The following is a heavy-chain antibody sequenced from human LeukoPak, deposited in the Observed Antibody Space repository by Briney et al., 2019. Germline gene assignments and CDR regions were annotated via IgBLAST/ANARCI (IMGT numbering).Heavy chain of an antibody. V-gene: IGHV1-18*01. CDR1: GYTFTSDG. CDR2: INAYNGNT. D-gene: IGHD6-19*01. CDR3: ARDGQQWNPFDY. Sequence: ASVKVSCKASGYTFTSDGISWVRQAPGQGRERMGWINAYNGNTNYPQKLQGRVTMTTDTSTSTAYMALRSLRSDDTAVYYCARDGQQWNPFDYWGQGTLVTVSS. J-gene: IGHJ4*02.